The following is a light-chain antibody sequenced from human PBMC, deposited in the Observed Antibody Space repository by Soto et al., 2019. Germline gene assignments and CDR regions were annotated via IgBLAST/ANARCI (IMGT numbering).Light chain of an antibody. CDR2: EVI. V-gene: IGLV2-8*01. CDR3: ASKAGSSRHVV. CDR1: RGDIGDSNY. J-gene: IGLJ2*01. Sequence: QSALTQPPSASGSPGQSVTISCTGSRGDIGDSNYVSWYQQHPRKAPKLIISEVINRPSRVPDRFSASKSGNTASLTISGLQAEDEADYYCASKAGSSRHVVFGGGTKLTVL.